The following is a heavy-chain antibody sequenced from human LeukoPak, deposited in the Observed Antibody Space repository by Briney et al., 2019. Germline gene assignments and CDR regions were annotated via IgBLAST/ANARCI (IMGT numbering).Heavy chain of an antibody. CDR1: GFTFSSYA. J-gene: IGHJ4*02. CDR3: AKTQLRWTGHHDY. D-gene: IGHD3/OR15-3a*01. Sequence: GGSLRLSCAASGFTFSSYAMSWVRQAPGKGLEWVSSISGSGGTTYYADSVRGRFTISRDNSKNTLYLLMNSLRAEDTAVYYCAKTQLRWTGHHDYWGQGTLVTVSS. CDR2: ISGSGGTT. V-gene: IGHV3-23*01.